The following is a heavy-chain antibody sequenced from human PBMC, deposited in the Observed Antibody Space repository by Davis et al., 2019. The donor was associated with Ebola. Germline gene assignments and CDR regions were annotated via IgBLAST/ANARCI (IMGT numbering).Heavy chain of an antibody. Sequence: SVKVSCKASGGTFSSYAISWVRQAPGQGLEWMGRIIPILGIANYAQKFQGRVTITADKSMSTAYMELSSLRSEDTAVYYCARLFWSGYYKGYYYGMDVWGQGTTVTVSS. V-gene: IGHV1-69*04. J-gene: IGHJ6*02. CDR3: ARLFWSGYYKGYYYGMDV. CDR1: GGTFSSYA. D-gene: IGHD3-3*01. CDR2: IIPILGIA.